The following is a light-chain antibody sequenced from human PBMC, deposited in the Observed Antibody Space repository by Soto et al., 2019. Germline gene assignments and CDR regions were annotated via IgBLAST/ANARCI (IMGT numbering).Light chain of an antibody. J-gene: IGKJ4*01. CDR1: QGISSY. Sequence: DIQLTQSPSFLSASVGDRVTITCRASQGISSYLAWYQQKPGKAPKLLIYAASTLQSGVPSRFSGSGSGTEFTLTISSLQPEDFATYYCQQRTFGGGTKVDIK. V-gene: IGKV1-9*01. CDR3: QQRT. CDR2: AAS.